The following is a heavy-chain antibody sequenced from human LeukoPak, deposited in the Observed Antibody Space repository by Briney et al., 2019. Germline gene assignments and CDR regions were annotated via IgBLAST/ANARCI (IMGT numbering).Heavy chain of an antibody. J-gene: IGHJ4*02. Sequence: GASVTVSCKASVYNFANYGMSWVRQAPGQGLEWMGWVSVYKGNTQYAQKFQDRVTMTTDTSTSTVYMELRGLESDDTAVYYCARDRSVNDHWGQGTLVTVSS. CDR1: VYNFANYG. D-gene: IGHD3-3*01. CDR2: VSVYKGNT. V-gene: IGHV1-18*01. CDR3: ARDRSVNDH.